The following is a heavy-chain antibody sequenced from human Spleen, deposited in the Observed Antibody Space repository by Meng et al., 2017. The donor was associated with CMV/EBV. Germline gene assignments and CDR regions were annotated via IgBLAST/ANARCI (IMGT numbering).Heavy chain of an antibody. J-gene: IGHJ4*02. D-gene: IGHD1-26*01. CDR2: ISSSGNTI. V-gene: IGHV3-11*04. CDR3: AKGIGGSAKYFDY. Sequence: GSLRLSCAASGFTLSDYYMSWIRKAPGKGLQWISYISSSGNTIYYTDSVKGRFTISRDNAKNSLYLQMNSLRAEDTAVYYCAKGIGGSAKYFDYWGQGTLVTVSS. CDR1: GFTLSDYY.